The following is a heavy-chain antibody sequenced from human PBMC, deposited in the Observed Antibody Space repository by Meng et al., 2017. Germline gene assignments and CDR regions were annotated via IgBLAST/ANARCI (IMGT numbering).Heavy chain of an antibody. CDR3: ARERLDYYDSSGYYLGGFDY. CDR1: GGTFSSYA. CDR2: IIPIFGTA. Sequence: QVQLVQSGAEVKKPWSSVKVSCKASGGTFSSYAISWVRQAPGQGLEWMGGIIPIFGTANYAQKFQGRVTITADESTSTAYMELSSLRSEDTAVYYCARERLDYYDSSGYYLGGFDYWGQGTLVTVSS. D-gene: IGHD3-22*01. V-gene: IGHV1-69*01. J-gene: IGHJ4*02.